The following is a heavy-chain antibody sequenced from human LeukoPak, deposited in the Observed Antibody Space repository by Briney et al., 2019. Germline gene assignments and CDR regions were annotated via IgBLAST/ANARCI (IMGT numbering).Heavy chain of an antibody. CDR3: ARASSRSLEWLLSSWFDP. V-gene: IGHV1-69*13. Sequence: SVKVSCKASGGTFSSYAISWVRQAPGQGLEWMGGIIPIFGTANYAQKFQGRVTITADESTSTAYMELSSLRSEDTAVYYCARASSRSLEWLLSSWFDPWGQGTLVTVSS. CDR1: GGTFSSYA. D-gene: IGHD3-3*01. CDR2: IIPIFGTA. J-gene: IGHJ5*02.